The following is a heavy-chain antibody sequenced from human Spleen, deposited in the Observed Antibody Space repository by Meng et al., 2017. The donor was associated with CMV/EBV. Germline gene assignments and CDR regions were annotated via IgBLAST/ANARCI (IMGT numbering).Heavy chain of an antibody. D-gene: IGHD5-18*01. CDR1: GFTVSSNY. J-gene: IGHJ1*01. CDR2: IYSGGST. CDR3: VRDGEYIYGAEYFDH. V-gene: IGHV3-66*02. Sequence: AASGFTVSSNYMSWVRQAPGKGLEWVSVIYSGGSTYYADSMKGRFTISRDNSKNTLYLQMNSLRAEDTAVYYCVRDGEYIYGAEYFDHWGQGTLVTVSS.